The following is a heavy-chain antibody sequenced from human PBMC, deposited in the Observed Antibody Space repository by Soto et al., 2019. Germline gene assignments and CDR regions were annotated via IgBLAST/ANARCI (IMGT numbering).Heavy chain of an antibody. J-gene: IGHJ5*02. Sequence: QVTLKESGPVLVQPTETLTLICTVSGLSITDSEMGVSWIRQPPGQPLEWLAHIDSSGEKSYRTFLKSRLAISKDTSKSQIVLTMTNMDPADTATYYCARRHLAVAVSPWFDPWGQGIPVTVSS. CDR1: GLSITDSEMG. CDR3: ARRHLAVAVSPWFDP. CDR2: IDSSGEK. V-gene: IGHV2-26*01. D-gene: IGHD6-19*01.